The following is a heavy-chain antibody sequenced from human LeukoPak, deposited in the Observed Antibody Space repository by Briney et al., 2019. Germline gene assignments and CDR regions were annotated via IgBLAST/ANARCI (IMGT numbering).Heavy chain of an antibody. Sequence: SETLSLTCTVSGGSISGSNYYWGWIRQPPGRGLEWIGSIYYRGSAYYRPPFKSRVTITVDTSKNQFSLKLTSVTPEDTAVYYCARGRFDSGDPFDYWGQGTLVTVSS. D-gene: IGHD4-17*01. J-gene: IGHJ4*02. CDR3: ARGRFDSGDPFDY. CDR2: IYYRGSA. CDR1: GGSISGSNYY. V-gene: IGHV4-39*01.